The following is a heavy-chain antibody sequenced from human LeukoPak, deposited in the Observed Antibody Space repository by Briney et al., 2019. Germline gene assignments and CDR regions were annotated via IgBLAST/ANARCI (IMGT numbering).Heavy chain of an antibody. D-gene: IGHD3-10*02. CDR2: ISSSGSTI. CDR1: GFTFSSYV. J-gene: IGHJ6*04. CDR3: AELGITMIGGV. Sequence: GGSLRLSCAASGFTFSSYVMNWVRQAPGKGLEWVSYISSSGSTIYYADSVKGRFTISRDNAKNSPYLQMNSLRAEDTAVYYCAELGITMIGGVWGKGTTVTISS. V-gene: IGHV3-48*03.